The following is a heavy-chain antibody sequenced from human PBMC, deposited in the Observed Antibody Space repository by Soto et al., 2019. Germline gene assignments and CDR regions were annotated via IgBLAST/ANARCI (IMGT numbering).Heavy chain of an antibody. J-gene: IGHJ4*02. CDR1: GGSISSGGYH. CDR2: IYYSGST. D-gene: IGHD1-26*01. CDR3: ARDRGPWTNFAY. V-gene: IGHV4-31*03. Sequence: QVQLQESGPGLVKPSQTLSLTCTVSGGSISSGGYHWSWIRQHPGKGLEWIGYIYYSGSTYYNPYPKSRVTISVDTSKNQFSLKLSSVTAADTAVYYCARDRGPWTNFAYWGQGTLVTVSS.